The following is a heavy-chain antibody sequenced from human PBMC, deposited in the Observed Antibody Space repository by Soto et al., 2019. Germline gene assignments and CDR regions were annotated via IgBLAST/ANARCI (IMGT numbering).Heavy chain of an antibody. D-gene: IGHD2-2*01. Sequence: SETLSLTCTVSGGSISSGGYYWSWIRQHPGKGLEWIGYIYYSGSTYYNPSLKSRVTISVDTSKNQFSLKLSSVTAADTAVYYCARLRYCSSTSCYDYYMDVWGKGTTVTVSS. V-gene: IGHV4-31*03. CDR1: GGSISSGGYY. J-gene: IGHJ6*03. CDR2: IYYSGST. CDR3: ARLRYCSSTSCYDYYMDV.